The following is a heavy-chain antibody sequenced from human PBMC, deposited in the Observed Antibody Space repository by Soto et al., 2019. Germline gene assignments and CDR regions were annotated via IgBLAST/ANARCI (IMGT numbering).Heavy chain of an antibody. Sequence: SVGSLRLSCTASGFTFGDYAMSWVRQAPGKGLEWVGFIRSKAYGGTTEYAASVKGRFTISRDDSKSIAYLQMNSLKTEDTAVYYCTRGATRDFWSGYYSNYYYYAMDVRRPGTTVSVSS. J-gene: IGHJ6*01. CDR1: GFTFGDYA. V-gene: IGHV3-49*04. D-gene: IGHD3-3*01. CDR2: IRSKAYGGTT. CDR3: TRGATRDFWSGYYSNYYYYAMDV.